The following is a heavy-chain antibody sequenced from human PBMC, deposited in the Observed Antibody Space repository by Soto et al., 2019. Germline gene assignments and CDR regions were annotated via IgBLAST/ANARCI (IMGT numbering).Heavy chain of an antibody. CDR2: IFYSGNT. V-gene: IGHV4-30-4*01. D-gene: IGHD5-18*01. CDR3: ARGEHGYSFETHVNHWLDP. Sequence: SETLSLTCTVSGGSISSGDYYWTWIRQPPGKGLEWIGYIFYSGNTYFNPSLKNRVTTSVDTSKNQFSLKVNSVTAADTAVYYCARGEHGYSFETHVNHWLDPWGQGTLVTVSS. CDR1: GGSISSGDYY. J-gene: IGHJ5*02.